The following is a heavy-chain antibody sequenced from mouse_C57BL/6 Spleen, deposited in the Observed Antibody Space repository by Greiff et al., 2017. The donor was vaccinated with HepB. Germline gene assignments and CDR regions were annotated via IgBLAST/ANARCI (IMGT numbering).Heavy chain of an antibody. CDR3: ARRPYYYGSSYEGDAMDY. Sequence: VQLQQSGPELVKPGASVKMSCKASGYTFTDYNMHWVKQSHGKSLEWIGYINPNNGGTSYNQKFKGKATLTVNKSSSTAYMELRSLTSEDSAVYYCARRPYYYGSSYEGDAMDYWGQGTSVTVSS. D-gene: IGHD1-1*01. CDR2: INPNNGGT. CDR1: GYTFTDYN. V-gene: IGHV1-22*01. J-gene: IGHJ4*01.